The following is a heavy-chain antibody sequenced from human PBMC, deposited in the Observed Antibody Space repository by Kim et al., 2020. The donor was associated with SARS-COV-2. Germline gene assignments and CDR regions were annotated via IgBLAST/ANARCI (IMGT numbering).Heavy chain of an antibody. CDR3: AKTHDFWSGYYIG. CDR2: ISWNSGSI. Sequence: GGSLRLSCAASGFTFDDYAMHWVRQAPGKGLEWVSGISWNSGSIGYADSVKGRFTISRDNAKNSLYLQMNSLRAEDTALYYCAKTHDFWSGYYIGWGQGTLVTVSS. V-gene: IGHV3-9*01. CDR1: GFTFDDYA. D-gene: IGHD3-3*01. J-gene: IGHJ4*02.